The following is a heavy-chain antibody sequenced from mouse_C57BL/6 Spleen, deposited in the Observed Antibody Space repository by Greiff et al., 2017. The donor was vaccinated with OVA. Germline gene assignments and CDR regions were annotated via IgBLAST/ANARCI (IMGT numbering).Heavy chain of an antibody. V-gene: IGHV1-55*01. Sequence: QVQLQQPGAELVKPGASVKMSCKASGYTFTSYWITWVKQRPGQGLEWIGDIYPGSGSTNYNEKFKSKATLTVDTSSSTAYMQLSSLTSEDSAVYFCARHEDGSYYGKGNYFDYWGQGTTLTVSS. CDR3: ARHEDGSYYGKGNYFDY. CDR1: GYTFTSYW. J-gene: IGHJ2*01. CDR2: IYPGSGST. D-gene: IGHD1-1*01.